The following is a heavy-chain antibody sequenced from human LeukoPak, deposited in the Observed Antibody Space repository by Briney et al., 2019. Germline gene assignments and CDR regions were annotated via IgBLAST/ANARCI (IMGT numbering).Heavy chain of an antibody. Sequence: PGGSLRLSCAASGFTFSYYAMHCVRQAPGKGLEWVAVISYDGSNKYYADSVKGRFTISRDNSKNTLYLQMNSLRAEDTAIYYCAKDHGRLGGQGTLVTVST. D-gene: IGHD5-12*01. J-gene: IGHJ4*02. CDR1: GFTFSYYA. V-gene: IGHV3-30-3*01. CDR3: AKDHGRL. CDR2: ISYDGSNK.